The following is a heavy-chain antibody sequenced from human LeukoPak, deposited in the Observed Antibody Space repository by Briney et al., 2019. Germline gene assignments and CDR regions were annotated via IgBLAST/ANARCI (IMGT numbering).Heavy chain of an antibody. CDR1: GFTFSDFW. D-gene: IGHD3-9*01. CDR3: ARRGNFDWLLSIGVFDI. J-gene: IGHJ3*02. CDR2: IKEDGSEK. Sequence: PGGSLRLSCAASGFTFSDFWMHWVRQAPGKGLEWVAHIKEDGSEKYYVDSVKGRFTISRDNAKNSLYLQMNSLRAEDTAVYYCARRGNFDWLLSIGVFDIWGQGTMVTVSS. V-gene: IGHV3-7*01.